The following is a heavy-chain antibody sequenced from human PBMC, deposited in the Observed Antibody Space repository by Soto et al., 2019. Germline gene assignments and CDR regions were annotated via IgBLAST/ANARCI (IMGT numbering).Heavy chain of an antibody. D-gene: IGHD3-10*01. CDR3: AREYYGSGSYYGWFDP. CDR1: GYTFTSYY. CDR2: INPSGGST. J-gene: IGHJ5*02. Sequence: GASVKVSCKASGYTFTSYYMHWVRQAPGQGLEWMGIINPSGGSTSYAQKFQGRVTMTRDTSTSTVYMELSSLRSEDTAVYYCAREYYGSGSYYGWFDPWGQGTLVTVSS. V-gene: IGHV1-46*01.